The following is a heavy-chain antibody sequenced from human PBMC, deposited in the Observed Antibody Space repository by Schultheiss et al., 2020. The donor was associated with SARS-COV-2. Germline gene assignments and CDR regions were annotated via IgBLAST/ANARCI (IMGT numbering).Heavy chain of an antibody. J-gene: IGHJ5*02. Sequence: SETLSLTCTVSGGSISSYYWSWIRQPAGKGLEWIGRIYHSGSTYYTPSLKSRITVSVDTSNNQFSLKLSSVTAADTAVYYCARVGYYYDSSGAYNWFDPWGQGTLVTVSS. D-gene: IGHD3-22*01. CDR2: IYHSGST. V-gene: IGHV4-4*07. CDR3: ARVGYYYDSSGAYNWFDP. CDR1: GGSISSYY.